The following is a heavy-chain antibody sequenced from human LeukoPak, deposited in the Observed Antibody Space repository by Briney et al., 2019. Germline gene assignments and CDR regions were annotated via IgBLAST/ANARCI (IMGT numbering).Heavy chain of an antibody. CDR3: AGSLKFITMIPHY. V-gene: IGHV1-69*13. J-gene: IGHJ4*02. CDR2: IIPIFGTA. Sequence: SVKVSCKASGGTFSSYAISWVRQAPGQGLEWMGGIIPIFGTANYAQKFQGRVTVTADESTSTAYMELSSLRSEDTAVFYCAGSLKFITMIPHYWGQGTLVTVSS. CDR1: GGTFSSYA. D-gene: IGHD3-22*01.